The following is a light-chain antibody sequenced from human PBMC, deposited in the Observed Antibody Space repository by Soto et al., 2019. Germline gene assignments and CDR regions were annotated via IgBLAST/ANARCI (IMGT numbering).Light chain of an antibody. V-gene: IGKV1-5*01. Sequence: DIQMTQSPSTLSASVGDRVTITCRASQSISSWLAWYQQKPGKAPKLLIYDASSLESVVPSRFSGSGSGTEFTLTISSLQPDDFATYYCQQYNSYPVMFGQGTKVEIK. CDR2: DAS. CDR3: QQYNSYPVM. J-gene: IGKJ1*01. CDR1: QSISSW.